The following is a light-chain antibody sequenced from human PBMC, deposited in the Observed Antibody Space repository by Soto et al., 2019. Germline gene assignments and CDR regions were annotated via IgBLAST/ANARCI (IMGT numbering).Light chain of an antibody. CDR2: RAS. J-gene: IGKJ1*01. V-gene: IGKV3-15*01. Sequence: EIGMTQSPATVSVSPGERATLSCRASQSVSSNLAWYQQKPGQAPRLLIYRASTRATGIPARFSGSGSGTEFTLTISSLQSEDFAVYYCQHYNNWPPWTFGQGTKVEIE. CDR1: QSVSSN. CDR3: QHYNNWPPWT.